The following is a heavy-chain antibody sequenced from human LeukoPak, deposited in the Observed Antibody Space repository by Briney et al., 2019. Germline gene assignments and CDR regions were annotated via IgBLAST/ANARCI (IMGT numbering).Heavy chain of an antibody. J-gene: IGHJ3*02. V-gene: IGHV1-18*01. D-gene: IGHD6-19*01. CDR2: ISAYNGDT. CDR1: GYTFTSDG. Sequence: GASVKVSCKASGYTFTSDGISWVRQAPGQGLEWMGWISAYNGDTYYAQSLQGRVTMTKDTSTSTAYMELRSLRSDDTAVYYCARSNSGWEDIWGQGTMVTVS. CDR3: ARSNSGWEDI.